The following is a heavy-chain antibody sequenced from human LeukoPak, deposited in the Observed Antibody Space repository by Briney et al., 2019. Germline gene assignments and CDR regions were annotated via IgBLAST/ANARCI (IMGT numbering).Heavy chain of an antibody. CDR1: RFAFSTYA. V-gene: IGHV3-23*01. Sequence: PGGPLRLSCAVSRFAFSTYAMTWVRQAPGQGLEYVPTISSNGADTYYADSVKGRFTISRDNSKNTLYLQMTSLRVEDTAVYYCANYRKPQGLDYWGQGTLATVSS. CDR2: ISSNGADT. CDR3: ANYRKPQGLDY. J-gene: IGHJ4*02. D-gene: IGHD1-14*01.